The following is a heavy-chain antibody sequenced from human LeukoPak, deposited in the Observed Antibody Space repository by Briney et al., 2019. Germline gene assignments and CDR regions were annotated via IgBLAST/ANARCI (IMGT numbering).Heavy chain of an antibody. CDR2: IYHGGTT. D-gene: IGHD3-10*01. CDR1: GGPLSTYT. CDR3: ARDTSVGSGMQY. Sequence: PSETLSLTCSVSGGPLSTYTWSWVRQSPGKGLEWIGYIYHGGTTNYSPSLKSRATISAHTAGNQFSLRLRSVTAADTAIYYCARDTSVGSGMQYWGQGTLVSVSS. J-gene: IGHJ4*02. V-gene: IGHV4-59*01.